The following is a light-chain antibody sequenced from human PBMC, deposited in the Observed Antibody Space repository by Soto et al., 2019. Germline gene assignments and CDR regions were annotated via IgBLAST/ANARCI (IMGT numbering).Light chain of an antibody. V-gene: IGLV1-44*01. CDR3: AAWDDSLHGVV. J-gene: IGLJ2*01. Sequence: QSVLTQPPSASGTPGQRVTISCSGSSSNIGSNTVHWYQQFPGTAPKLLIYSNNQWPSGVPDRFSGSKSGTSASLAISGLQSEDDANYYCAAWDDSLHGVVFGGGTKLTVL. CDR1: SSNIGSNT. CDR2: SNN.